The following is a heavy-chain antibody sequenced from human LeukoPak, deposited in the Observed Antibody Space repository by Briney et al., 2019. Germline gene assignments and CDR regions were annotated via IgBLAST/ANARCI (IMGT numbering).Heavy chain of an antibody. CDR3: ARVGAIVVVPAATQEDY. CDR1: GYTFTSYG. V-gene: IGHV1-18*01. Sequence: ASVKVSCKASGYTFTSYGIRWVRQAPGQGLEWMGWISAYNGNTNYAQKLQGRVTMTTDTSTSTAYMELRSLRSDDTAVYYCARVGAIVVVPAATQEDYWGQGTLVTVSS. CDR2: ISAYNGNT. J-gene: IGHJ4*02. D-gene: IGHD2-2*01.